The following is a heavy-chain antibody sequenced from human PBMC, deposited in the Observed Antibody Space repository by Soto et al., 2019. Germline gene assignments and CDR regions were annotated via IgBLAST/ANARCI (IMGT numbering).Heavy chain of an antibody. CDR2: ISYDGSNE. V-gene: IGHV3-30*18. CDR3: AKVVDYYGAGTQYSYCYGLDV. J-gene: IGHJ6*02. D-gene: IGHD3-10*01. CDR1: GFIFSSYG. Sequence: QVQLVESGGGVVQPGRSLRLSCVASGFIFSSYGMHWVRQAPGKGLEWVAAISYDGSNEYYADSVKGRFTISRDKSKNTLYLQMNSLRAEDTAGYYCAKVVDYYGAGTQYSYCYGLDVWGQGTTVTVSS.